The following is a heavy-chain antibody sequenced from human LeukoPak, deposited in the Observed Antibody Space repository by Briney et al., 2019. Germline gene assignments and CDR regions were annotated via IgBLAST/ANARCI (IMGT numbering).Heavy chain of an antibody. V-gene: IGHV1-8*01. CDR1: GYSFTSYD. J-gene: IGHJ4*02. CDR2: MNPNSGNT. CDR3: ARGELSLFFPDY. Sequence: ASVKVSCKASGYSFTSYDINWVRQATGRGLEWMGWMNPNSGNTGYAQKFQGRVTMTRNTSISTAYMELSSLRSEDTAVYYCARGELSLFFPDYWGQGTLVTVSS. D-gene: IGHD3-16*02.